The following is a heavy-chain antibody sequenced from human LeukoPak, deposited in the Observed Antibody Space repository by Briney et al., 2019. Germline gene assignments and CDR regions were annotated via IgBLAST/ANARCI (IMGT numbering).Heavy chain of an antibody. D-gene: IGHD5-18*01. CDR3: ARKVDTAMVTGIGAFDI. CDR1: GGSISSGDYC. CDR2: IYYSGST. Sequence: PSQTLSLTCTVTGGSISSGDYCWSWIRQPAGKGLEWIGYIYYSGSTYYNPSPKSRVPISVYTSKIQFSLKLSSVTAADTAVYYSARKVDTAMVTGIGAFDIWGQGTMVTVSS. J-gene: IGHJ3*02. V-gene: IGHV4-30-4*08.